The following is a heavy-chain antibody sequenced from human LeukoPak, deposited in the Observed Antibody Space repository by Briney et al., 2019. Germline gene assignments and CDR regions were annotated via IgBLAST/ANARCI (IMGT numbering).Heavy chain of an antibody. J-gene: IGHJ6*03. CDR3: ARVSITGYYYYMDV. D-gene: IGHD5-24*01. V-gene: IGHV3-74*01. CDR1: GFRFSNHW. CDR2: NSTDGNII. Sequence: PGGSLRLSCAASGFRFSNHWMHWVRQAPGKGLVWVSCNSTDGNIIRYADSVKGRFTISRDNAQNSLYLQMNSLRAEDTAVYYCARVSITGYYYYMDVWGKGTTVTVSS.